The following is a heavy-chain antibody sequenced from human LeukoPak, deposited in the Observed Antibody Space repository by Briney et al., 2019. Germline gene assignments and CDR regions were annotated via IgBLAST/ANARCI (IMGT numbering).Heavy chain of an antibody. D-gene: IGHD3-10*01. V-gene: IGHV3-48*03. CDR2: ISSSGSSV. CDR1: GFPFTNYE. Sequence: GSLRLSCAASGFPFTNYEMNWVRQAPGKGLEWVSYISSSGSSVYYADSVKGRFTISRDNAKNSVYLQMNSLRAEDTAVYYCASQWFGDFYFDYWGQGTLVTVSS. CDR3: ASQWFGDFYFDY. J-gene: IGHJ4*02.